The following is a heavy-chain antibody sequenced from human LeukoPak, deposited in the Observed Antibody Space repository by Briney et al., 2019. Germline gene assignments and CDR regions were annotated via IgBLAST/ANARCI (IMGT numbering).Heavy chain of an antibody. V-gene: IGHV4-59*01. CDR1: GGSISSYY. Sequence: SETLSLTCTVSGGSISSYYWSWIRQPPGKGLEWIGYIYYSGSTNYNPSLKSRVTISVDTSKNQLSLKLSSVTAADTAVYYCARSYYDILTGYPFDYWGQGTLVTVSS. CDR3: ARSYYDILTGYPFDY. J-gene: IGHJ4*02. D-gene: IGHD3-9*01. CDR2: IYYSGST.